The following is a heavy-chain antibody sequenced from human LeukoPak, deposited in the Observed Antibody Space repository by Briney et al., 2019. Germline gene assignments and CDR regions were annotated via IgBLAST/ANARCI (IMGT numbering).Heavy chain of an antibody. V-gene: IGHV3-48*04. D-gene: IGHD5-12*01. CDR3: ARDHRYAFDN. CDR2: VGISSGNT. J-gene: IGHJ4*02. CDR1: GFTFTTYW. Sequence: GGSLTLSCAASGFTFTTYWVSWVRQAPGKGLEWISYVGISSGNTKYADSVKGRFTISGDSAKNSVFLQMNSLRVEDTAVYFCARDHRYAFDNWGEGTLVTVSS.